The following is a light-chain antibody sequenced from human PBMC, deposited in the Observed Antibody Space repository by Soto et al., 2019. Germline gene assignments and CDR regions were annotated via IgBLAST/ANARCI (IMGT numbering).Light chain of an antibody. CDR3: QVWDGVSDHVI. CDR2: DDS. CDR1: NIESKS. V-gene: IGLV3-21*02. Sequence: SYVLTQPPSVSVAPGQTARITCGGNNIESKSVHWYQQRPGQAPVLVVHDDSDRPSGIPERISGSNSGNTATLTISRVEAGDEAEYYCQVWDGVSDHVIFGGGTKLTVL. J-gene: IGLJ2*01.